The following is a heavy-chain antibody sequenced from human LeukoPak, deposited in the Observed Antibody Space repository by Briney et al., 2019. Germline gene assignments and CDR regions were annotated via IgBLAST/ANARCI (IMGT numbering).Heavy chain of an antibody. J-gene: IGHJ4*02. CDR2: IYTSGST. D-gene: IGHD3-22*01. CDR3: ARGYYYDSSGYYYAPFDY. Sequence: SQTLSLTCTVSGGSISSGSYYWSWIRQPAGKGLEWIGRIYTSGSTNYNPSLKSRVTISVDTSKNQFSLKLSSVTAADTAAYYCARGYYYDSSGYYYAPFDYWGQGTLVTVSS. V-gene: IGHV4-61*02. CDR1: GGSISSGSYY.